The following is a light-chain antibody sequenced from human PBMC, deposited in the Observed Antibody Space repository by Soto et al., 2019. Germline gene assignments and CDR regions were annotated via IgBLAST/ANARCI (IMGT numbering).Light chain of an antibody. Sequence: QSVLTQPPSTSGAPGQRVAISCSGSSPNIGSNFVYWYQHLPGRAPRLLILRNDQRPSGVPDRFSGSKSGTSASLAISGLRSEDEADYYCASWDDSLSNVVFGGGTKLTVL. J-gene: IGLJ2*01. V-gene: IGLV1-47*01. CDR1: SPNIGSNF. CDR2: RND. CDR3: ASWDDSLSNVV.